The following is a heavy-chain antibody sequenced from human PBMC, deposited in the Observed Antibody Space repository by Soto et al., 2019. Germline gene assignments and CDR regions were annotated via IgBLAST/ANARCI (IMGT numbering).Heavy chain of an antibody. CDR3: ARGARVDSFDY. D-gene: IGHD6-6*01. V-gene: IGHV1-18*01. CDR2: ISAYDGNT. J-gene: IGHJ4*02. CDR1: GYNYISYG. Sequence: VSVKVSCKASGYNYISYGVTWVRQAPGQGLEWMGWISAYDGNTNYAQKLQGRVTMTTDTSTSTAYMELRSLRSDDTAVYYCARGARVDSFDYWGQGTLVTVSS.